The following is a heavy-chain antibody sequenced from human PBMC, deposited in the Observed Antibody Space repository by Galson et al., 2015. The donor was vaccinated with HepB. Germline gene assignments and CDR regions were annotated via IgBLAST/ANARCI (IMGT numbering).Heavy chain of an antibody. CDR1: GYTFSSYG. J-gene: IGHJ4*02. D-gene: IGHD3-22*01. Sequence: SVKVSCKASGYTFSSYGFTWVRQAPGQGLEWMGWIGAYNGNTNYAQRFQGRVTMTTDTSTSTAYMELRSLKSDDTAVYYCARDETYYYDSSGYYSGTLFDYWGQGTLVTVSS. CDR3: ARDETYYYDSSGYYSGTLFDY. CDR2: IGAYNGNT. V-gene: IGHV1-18*01.